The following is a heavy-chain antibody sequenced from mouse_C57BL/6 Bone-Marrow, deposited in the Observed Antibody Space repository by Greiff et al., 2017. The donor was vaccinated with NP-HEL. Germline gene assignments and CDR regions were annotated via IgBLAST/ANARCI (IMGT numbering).Heavy chain of an antibody. CDR1: GFNIKDDY. D-gene: IGHD2-1*01. Sequence: VQLQQSGAELVRPGASVKLSCTASGFNIKDDYMHWVKQRPEQGLEWIGWIDPENGDTEYASKFQGKATITADTSSNTAYLQLSSLTSEDTAVYYCTTFYYGNYVEPFDYGGQGTTLTVSS. CDR2: IDPENGDT. CDR3: TTFYYGNYVEPFDY. V-gene: IGHV14-4*01. J-gene: IGHJ2*01.